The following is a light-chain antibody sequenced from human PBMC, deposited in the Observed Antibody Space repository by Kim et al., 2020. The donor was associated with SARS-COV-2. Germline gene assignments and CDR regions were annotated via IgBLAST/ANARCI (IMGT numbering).Light chain of an antibody. V-gene: IGLV3-1*01. CDR1: KLGDKY. CDR3: QAWDSSTSNYV. CDR2: QDN. J-gene: IGLJ1*01. Sequence: SYELTQPPSVSVSPGQTASITCSGYKLGDKYVSWYQQKPGQPPVVVIYQDNQRPSGIPERFSGSNSGNTASLTISGTQAMDEADFYCQAWDSSTSNYVFG.